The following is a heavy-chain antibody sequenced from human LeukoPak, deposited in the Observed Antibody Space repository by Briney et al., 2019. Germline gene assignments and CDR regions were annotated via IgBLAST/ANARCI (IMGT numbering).Heavy chain of an antibody. Sequence: SETLSLTCAVSGGSISSSNWWSWVRQPPGKGLEWIGEIYHSGSTNYNSSLKSRVTISVDKSKNQFSLKLSSVTAADTAVYYCARGYCSGGSCRDYYYYYYMDVWGKGTTVTVSS. D-gene: IGHD2-15*01. CDR2: IYHSGST. CDR1: GGSISSSNW. J-gene: IGHJ6*03. V-gene: IGHV4-4*02. CDR3: ARGYCSGGSCRDYYYYYYMDV.